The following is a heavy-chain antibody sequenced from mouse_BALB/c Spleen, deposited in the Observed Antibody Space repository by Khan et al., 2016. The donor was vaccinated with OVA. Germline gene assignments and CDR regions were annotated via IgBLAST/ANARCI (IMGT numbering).Heavy chain of an antibody. V-gene: IGHV1S41*01. J-gene: IGHJ4*01. CDR1: GYTFTSYW. CDR2: IGPGSSNT. D-gene: IGHD1-1*01. CDR3: ARENYSGRSCYAMDY. Sequence: DLVKPGASVKLSCKASGYTFTSYWINWIKQRPGQGLEWIGRIGPGSSNTYYNEMFKGKATLTVDTSSSTAYIQLSSLSSEDSAVYFCARENYSGRSCYAMDYGSQGTSVTVSS.